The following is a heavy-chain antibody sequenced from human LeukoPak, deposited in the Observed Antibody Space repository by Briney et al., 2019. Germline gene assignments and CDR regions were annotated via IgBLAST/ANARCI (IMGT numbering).Heavy chain of an antibody. J-gene: IGHJ4*02. CDR1: GGSISSSSYY. CDR2: IYYSGST. V-gene: IGHV4-39*07. Sequence: SETLSLTCTVSGGSISSSSYYWGWIRQPPGKGLEWIGSIYYSGSTYYNPSLKSRVTISVDTSKNQFSLKLSSVTAADTAVYYCAREKKVTGYYTFDYWGQGTLVTVSS. D-gene: IGHD3-9*01. CDR3: AREKKVTGYYTFDY.